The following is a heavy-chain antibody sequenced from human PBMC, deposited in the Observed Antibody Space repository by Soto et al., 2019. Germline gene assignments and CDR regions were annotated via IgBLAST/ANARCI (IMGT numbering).Heavy chain of an antibody. V-gene: IGHV3-33*01. Sequence: GGSLRLSCAASGFTFSSYGMHWVRQAPGKALEWVAVIWYDGSNKYYADSVKGRFTISRDNSKNTLYLQMNSLRAEDTAVYYCARTRIARSSGWYGDYWGQGTLVTVSS. J-gene: IGHJ4*02. D-gene: IGHD6-19*01. CDR2: IWYDGSNK. CDR1: GFTFSSYG. CDR3: ARTRIARSSGWYGDY.